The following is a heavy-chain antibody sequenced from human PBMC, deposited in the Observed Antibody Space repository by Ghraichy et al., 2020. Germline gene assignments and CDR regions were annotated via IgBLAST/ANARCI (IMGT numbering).Heavy chain of an antibody. D-gene: IGHD6-19*01. CDR1: GFTFSSYW. Sequence: LSLTCAASGFTFSSYWMHWVRQAPGKGLGWVSRINSDGSSTTYADSVKGRFTISRDNAKNTLHLQMNSLRAEDTAVYYCVRSGGWPIDYWGQGTLVTVSS. CDR2: INSDGSST. CDR3: VRSGGWPIDY. V-gene: IGHV3-74*01. J-gene: IGHJ4*02.